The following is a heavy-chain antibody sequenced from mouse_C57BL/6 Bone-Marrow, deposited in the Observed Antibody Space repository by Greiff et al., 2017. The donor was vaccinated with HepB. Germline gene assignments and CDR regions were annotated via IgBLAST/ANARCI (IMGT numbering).Heavy chain of an antibody. CDR2: IRNKANGYTT. Sequence: EVMLVESGGGLVQPGGSLSLSCAASGFTFTDYYMSWVRQPPGKALEWLGFIRNKANGYTTEYSASVKGGFTISRDNSQSILYIQLNALGAEDSATYYCARSLSYGRFAYWGQGTLVTVSA. CDR3: ARSLSYGRFAY. D-gene: IGHD2-1*01. J-gene: IGHJ3*01. CDR1: GFTFTDYY. V-gene: IGHV7-3*01.